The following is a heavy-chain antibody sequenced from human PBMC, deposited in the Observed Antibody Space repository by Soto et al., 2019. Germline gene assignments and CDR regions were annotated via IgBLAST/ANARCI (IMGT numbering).Heavy chain of an antibody. CDR1: GFTFSSYC. D-gene: IGHD1-1*01. CDR3: TRDFQGPLDYGMDV. V-gene: IGHV3-7*01. J-gene: IGHJ6*02. Sequence: SLRLSCAASGFTFSSYCMSWVRQAPGQGLEWVANVKYDGSQTYYVGSVKGRFTISRDNAKNPLYLQMNSLRAEDTAVYYCTRDFQGPLDYGMDVWGQGTTVTVSS. CDR2: VKYDGSQT.